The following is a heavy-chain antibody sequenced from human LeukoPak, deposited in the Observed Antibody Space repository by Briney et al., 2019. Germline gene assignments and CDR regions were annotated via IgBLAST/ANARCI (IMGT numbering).Heavy chain of an antibody. CDR3: AREYYDSSGYYYNYYGMDV. CDR2: INPNSGGT. CDR1: GYTFTCYY. Sequence: ASVKVSCKASGYTFTCYYMHWVRHAPGQGLEWMGWINPNSGGTNYAQKFQGRVTMTRDTSISTAYMELSRLRSDDTAVYYCAREYYDSSGYYYNYYGMDVWGQGTTVTVPS. V-gene: IGHV1-2*02. D-gene: IGHD3-22*01. J-gene: IGHJ6*02.